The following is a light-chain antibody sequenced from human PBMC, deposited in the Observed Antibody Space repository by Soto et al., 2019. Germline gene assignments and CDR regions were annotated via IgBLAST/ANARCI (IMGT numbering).Light chain of an antibody. Sequence: QSVLTQPPSVYAAPGQKVNISCSGSSSNIGNNYVSWYQQLPGTAPKLLIYDNNKRPSGIPDRFSGSKSGTSATLGITGLQTGDEADYYCGTWDSSLSAGVFGGGTMLTVL. V-gene: IGLV1-51*01. CDR3: GTWDSSLSAGV. J-gene: IGLJ2*01. CDR1: SSNIGNNY. CDR2: DNN.